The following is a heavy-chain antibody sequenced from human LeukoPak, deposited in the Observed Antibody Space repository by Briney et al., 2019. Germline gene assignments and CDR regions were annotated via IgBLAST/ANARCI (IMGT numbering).Heavy chain of an antibody. CDR3: ARLLRGDVFDI. J-gene: IGHJ3*02. CDR1: GVTVSTNY. D-gene: IGHD3-10*01. CDR2: IYSGGTT. V-gene: IGHV3-53*01. Sequence: GGSLRLSCAVAGVTVSTNYMSWVRQAPGKGLEWVSIIYSGGTTNYADSVKGRFTISRDSSKNTLYLQLNSLTAEDTALYFCARLLRGDVFDIWGQGTMVTVSS.